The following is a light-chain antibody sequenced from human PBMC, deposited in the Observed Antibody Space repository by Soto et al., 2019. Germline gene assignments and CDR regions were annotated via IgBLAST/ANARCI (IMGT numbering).Light chain of an antibody. CDR3: QSYESSNVV. Sequence: NFMLTQPHSVSESPGKTVTISCTGSSGSIASNYVQWYQQRPGSAPTTVIYEDNQRPSGVPDRFSGSIDSSSNSASLTISGLKTEDEADDYCQSYESSNVVFGGGTKLTVL. V-gene: IGLV6-57*02. CDR2: EDN. CDR1: SGSIASNY. J-gene: IGLJ2*01.